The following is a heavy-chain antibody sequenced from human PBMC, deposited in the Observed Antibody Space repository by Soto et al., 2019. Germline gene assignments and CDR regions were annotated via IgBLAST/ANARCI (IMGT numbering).Heavy chain of an antibody. J-gene: IGHJ3*01. Sequence: DVQLVESGGGLMQPGESLRLSCAASGLTVSGKTYVAWVRQAPGKGLEWVSALYDVDGSFYADSVKGRFTTSSDSSMTTVYLQMNGLRPDDTAVYYCATWHEREHAYDVWGQGTTVTVSS. D-gene: IGHD1-1*01. V-gene: IGHV3-53*01. CDR3: ATWHEREHAYDV. CDR1: GLTVSGKTY. CDR2: LYDVDGS.